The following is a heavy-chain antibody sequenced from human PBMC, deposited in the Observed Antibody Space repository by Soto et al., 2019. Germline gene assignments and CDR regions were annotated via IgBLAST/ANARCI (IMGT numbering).Heavy chain of an antibody. CDR2: IYYSGST. CDR3: ARDGRGSYYGAGIDY. CDR1: GGSISSGGYY. J-gene: IGHJ4*02. D-gene: IGHD1-26*01. Sequence: SETLSLTCTVSGGSISSGGYYWSWIRQHPGKGLEWIGYIYYSGSTYYNPSLKGRVTISVDTSKNQFSLKLSSVTAADTAVYYCARDGRGSYYGAGIDYWGQGTLVTVSS. V-gene: IGHV4-31*03.